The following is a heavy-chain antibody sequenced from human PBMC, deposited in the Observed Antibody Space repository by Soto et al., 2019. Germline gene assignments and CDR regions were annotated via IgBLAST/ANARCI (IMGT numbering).Heavy chain of an antibody. Sequence: PSETLSLTCAVYGGSFSGYYWSWIRQPPGKGLEWIGYIYYSGSTNYNPSLKSRVTISVDTSKNQFSLKLSSVTAADTAVYYCARTNVVATKRWFDPWGQGTLVTVSS. D-gene: IGHD5-12*01. J-gene: IGHJ5*02. CDR2: IYYSGST. V-gene: IGHV4-59*01. CDR3: ARTNVVATKRWFDP. CDR1: GGSFSGYY.